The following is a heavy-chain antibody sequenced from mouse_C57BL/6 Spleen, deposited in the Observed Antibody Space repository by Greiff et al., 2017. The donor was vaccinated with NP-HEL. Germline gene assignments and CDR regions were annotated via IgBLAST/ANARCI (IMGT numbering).Heavy chain of an antibody. CDR2: IYPGSGST. Sequence: VQLQQPGAELVKPGASVKLSCKASGYTFTSYWITWVKQRPGQGLEWIGDIYPGSGSTNYNEKFKSKATMTVETSSSTAYMQLSSLTSEDSAVYYCARSDTVVYFDDWGQGTTLTVSS. V-gene: IGHV1-55*01. CDR3: ARSDTVVYFDD. D-gene: IGHD1-1*01. CDR1: GYTFTSYW. J-gene: IGHJ2*01.